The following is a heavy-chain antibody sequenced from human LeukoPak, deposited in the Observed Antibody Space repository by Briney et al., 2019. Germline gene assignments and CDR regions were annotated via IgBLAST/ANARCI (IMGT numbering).Heavy chain of an antibody. CDR3: ARVMGDLASLYHMDV. D-gene: IGHD3-16*01. CDR2: VYYSGST. J-gene: IGHJ6*03. V-gene: IGHV4-59*02. Sequence: SETLSLTCTVSGGSVSGPYWSWVRQPPGKGLEWIGDVYYSGSTHQNPSLKSRVTISVDTSKNQFSLKLRSVTAADTAVYYCARVMGDLASLYHMDVWGKGTTVTVSS. CDR1: GGSVSGPY.